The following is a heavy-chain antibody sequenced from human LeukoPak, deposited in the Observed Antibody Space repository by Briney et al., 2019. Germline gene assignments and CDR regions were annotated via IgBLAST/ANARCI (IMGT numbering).Heavy chain of an antibody. CDR1: GFTVSTNY. V-gene: IGHV3-53*01. CDR2: IYSDGST. CDR3: ARYDFILISYFDL. D-gene: IGHD3-3*01. Sequence: GGSLRLSCAASGFTVSTNYMSWVRQAPGKKLEWVSDIYSDGSTFYADSVKGRFTISRDNSKNTLYLQMNSLRAEDTAVYHCARYDFILISYFDLWGCGTLVTVSS. J-gene: IGHJ2*01.